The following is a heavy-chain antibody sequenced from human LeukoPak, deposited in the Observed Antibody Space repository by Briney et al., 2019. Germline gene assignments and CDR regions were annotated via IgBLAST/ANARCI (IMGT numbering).Heavy chain of an antibody. CDR1: GFTFSDYA. CDR3: AKRWRGKSRALDC. Sequence: GGSLRLSCAASGFTFSDYAITWVRQAPGKGLEWVSAISGCGHSTYYADSVKGRFTISRDNSKNTLYLHLSSLRAEDTAVYYCAKRWRGKSRALDCWGQGTLVTVSS. CDR2: ISGCGHST. V-gene: IGHV3-23*01. J-gene: IGHJ4*02. D-gene: IGHD5-24*01.